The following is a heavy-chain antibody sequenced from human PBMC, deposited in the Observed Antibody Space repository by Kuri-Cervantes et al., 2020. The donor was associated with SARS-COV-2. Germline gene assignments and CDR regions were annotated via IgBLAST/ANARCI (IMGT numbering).Heavy chain of an antibody. J-gene: IGHJ4*02. Sequence: GESLKISCAASGFTVSRTDMHWVRQAPGKGLEWVAFISYDGNNKKCIASGKGRFTISRDNSQNKLYLQMRSLRPEDTAMYYCAKDGAGAHDFWGQGTLVTVSS. CDR1: GFTVSRTD. D-gene: IGHD4/OR15-4a*01. V-gene: IGHV3-30*18. CDR2: ISYDGNNK. CDR3: AKDGAGAHDF.